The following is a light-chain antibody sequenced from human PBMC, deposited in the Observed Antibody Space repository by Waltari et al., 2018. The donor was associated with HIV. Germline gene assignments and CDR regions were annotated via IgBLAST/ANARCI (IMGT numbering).Light chain of an antibody. J-gene: IGLJ1*01. Sequence: QSVLTQPPSASGTPGQRGTISCSGSYSNIGMDNVYWYQHPPETAPKLLIYQNIPRPSGGPDRFSGSKSAASAYLAISGLRSEDEADYYCTGWDASLSEYVFGPGTRVTV. CDR2: QNI. CDR1: YSNIGMDN. V-gene: IGLV1-47*01. CDR3: TGWDASLSEYV.